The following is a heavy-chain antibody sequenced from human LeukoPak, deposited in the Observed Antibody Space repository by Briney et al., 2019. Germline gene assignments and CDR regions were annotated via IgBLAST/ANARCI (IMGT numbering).Heavy chain of an antibody. CDR2: ISSSSSYI. J-gene: IGHJ4*02. CDR1: GFTFSSYS. CDR3: ARDTQALLRGYSYGAFDY. Sequence: GGSLRLSCAASGFTFSSYSMDWVRQAPGKGLEWVSSISSSSSYIYYADSVKGRFTISRDNAKNSLYLQMNSLRAEDTAVYYCARDTQALLRGYSYGAFDYWGQGTLVTVSS. V-gene: IGHV3-21*01. D-gene: IGHD5-18*01.